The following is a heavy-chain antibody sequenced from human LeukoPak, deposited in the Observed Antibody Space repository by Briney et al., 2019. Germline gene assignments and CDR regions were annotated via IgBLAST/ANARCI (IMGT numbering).Heavy chain of an antibody. J-gene: IGHJ3*02. CDR1: GYTFTGYY. CDR3: ARRLLEHDAFDI. Sequence: ASVKVSCKASGYTFTGYYMHWVRRAPGQGLEWMGWINPNSGGTNYAQKFQGRVTMTRDTSISTAYMELSRLRSDDTAVYYCARRLLEHDAFDILGQGTMVTVSS. CDR2: INPNSGGT. V-gene: IGHV1-2*02. D-gene: IGHD1/OR15-1a*01.